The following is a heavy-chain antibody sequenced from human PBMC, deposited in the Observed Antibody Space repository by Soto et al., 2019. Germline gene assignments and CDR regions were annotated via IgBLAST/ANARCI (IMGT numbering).Heavy chain of an antibody. CDR2: IYPGDSDT. V-gene: IGHV5-51*03. CDR3: ARPARGNYALDY. D-gene: IGHD3-22*01. CDR1: GYIFTNYW. J-gene: IGHJ4*02. Sequence: EVHLVQSGAEMKKPGESVKISCNGSGYIFTNYWIGWVRQMPGKGLEWMGIIYPGDSDTRYSPSFQGQVTISADKSFSTAYPQWSSLKASDSAMYFCARPARGNYALDYWGQGTQVTVSS.